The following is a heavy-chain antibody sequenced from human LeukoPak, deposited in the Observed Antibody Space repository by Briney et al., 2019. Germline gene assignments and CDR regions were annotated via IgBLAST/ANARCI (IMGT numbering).Heavy chain of an antibody. CDR2: IYPRDGST. Sequence: ASVKASCKASGYTFTSNYIHWVRQAPGQGLEWMGMIYPRDGSTSYAQKFQGRATVTRDTSTSTVHMELSGLRSEDTAVYYCARDQEGFDYWGQGTLVTVSS. J-gene: IGHJ4*02. CDR1: GYTFTSNY. CDR3: ARDQEGFDY. V-gene: IGHV1-46*01.